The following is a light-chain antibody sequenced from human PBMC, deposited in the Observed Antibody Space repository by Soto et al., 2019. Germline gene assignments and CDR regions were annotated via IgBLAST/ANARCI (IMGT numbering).Light chain of an antibody. V-gene: IGLV1-40*01. CDR3: QSYDSSPSGYV. J-gene: IGLJ1*01. Sequence: SVLTQPPSVSGAPGQRVTISCTGSSSNIGAGYDVHWYQQLPGTAPKLLIYANSNRPAGVPDRFSASKSGTSASLAITGLQAEDEADYYCQSYDSSPSGYVFGTGTKVTVL. CDR1: SSNIGAGYD. CDR2: ANS.